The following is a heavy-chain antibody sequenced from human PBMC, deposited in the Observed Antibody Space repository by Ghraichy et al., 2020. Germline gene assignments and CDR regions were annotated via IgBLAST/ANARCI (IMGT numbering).Heavy chain of an antibody. CDR1: GFTFRSYW. Sequence: GGSLRLSWAASGFTFRSYWMSWVRQAPGKVLEWVANIKQDGSEKYYVDSVKGRFTISRDNAKNSLYLQMNSLRAEDTAVYYCARGLYYDFWSGYYTRYYFDYWGQGTLVTVSS. D-gene: IGHD3-3*01. V-gene: IGHV3-7*04. J-gene: IGHJ4*02. CDR3: ARGLYYDFWSGYYTRYYFDY. CDR2: IKQDGSEK.